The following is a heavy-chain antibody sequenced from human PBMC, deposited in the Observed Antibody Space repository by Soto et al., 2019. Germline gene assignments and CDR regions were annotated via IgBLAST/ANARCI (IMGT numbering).Heavy chain of an antibody. V-gene: IGHV1-3*01. Sequence: QVQLVQSGAEVKKPGASVKVSCKASGYTSTSYAMHWVRQAPGQRLEWMGWINAGNGNTKYSQKFQGRVTITRDTSASTAYMELSSLRSEDTAVYYCARCGFPCSSWYVLGWFDPWGQGTLVTVSS. J-gene: IGHJ5*02. CDR1: GYTSTSYA. CDR3: ARCGFPCSSWYVLGWFDP. CDR2: INAGNGNT. D-gene: IGHD6-13*01.